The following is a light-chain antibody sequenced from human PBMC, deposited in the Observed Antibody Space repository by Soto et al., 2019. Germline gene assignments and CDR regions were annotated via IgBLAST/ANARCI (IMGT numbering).Light chain of an antibody. Sequence: QPVLTQSSSASASLGSSVKLTCTLSSGHSSYIIAWHQQQPGKAPRYLMKLEDTGIYNKGSGVPDRFSGSSSGADRYLTIYNLQFEDEADYYCETWDRNTVVFGGGTKLTVL. V-gene: IGLV4-60*02. J-gene: IGLJ2*01. CDR1: SGHSSYI. CDR3: ETWDRNTVV. CDR2: LEDTGIY.